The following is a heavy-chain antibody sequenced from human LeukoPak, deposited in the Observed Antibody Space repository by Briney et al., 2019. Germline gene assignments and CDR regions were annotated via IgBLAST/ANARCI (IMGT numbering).Heavy chain of an antibody. D-gene: IGHD3-22*01. V-gene: IGHV4-31*03. CDR3: ASYYYDTSDYSEKSSFDY. J-gene: IGHJ4*02. CDR2: IYYSGST. CDR1: VGFIRSGCYY. Sequence: PSETLSLTCSVSVGFIRSGCYYWTWVRQLPGKGLEWIGYIYYSGSTYYNPSLKSRVTMSIDTSKNQFSLKLSSVTAADTAVYYCASYYYDTSDYSEKSSFDYWGQGTLVTVSS.